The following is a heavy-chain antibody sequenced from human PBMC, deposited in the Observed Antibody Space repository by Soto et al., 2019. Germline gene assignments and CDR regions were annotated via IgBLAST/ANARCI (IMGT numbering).Heavy chain of an antibody. J-gene: IGHJ3*02. V-gene: IGHV3-66*01. D-gene: IGHD2-15*01. Sequence: EVQLVESGGDLVQPGGSLRLSCAASGFIVSSNYMSWVRQAPGKGLEWDSVIYSGGTTYDADSVKGRFNISRDNSKNTLYLQMNSLRAEDTAVYYCARLDCSGGNCYPDGFDIWGQGTMVTVSS. CDR3: ARLDCSGGNCYPDGFDI. CDR1: GFIVSSNY. CDR2: IYSGGTT.